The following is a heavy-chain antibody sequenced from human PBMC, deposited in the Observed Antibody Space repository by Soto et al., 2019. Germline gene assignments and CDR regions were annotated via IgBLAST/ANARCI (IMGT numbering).Heavy chain of an antibody. D-gene: IGHD6-19*01. Sequence: GGSLRLSCAASGFTFSSYWMHWVRQAPGKGLVWVSRINSDGSSTSYADSVKGRFTISRDNAKNTLYLQMNSLRAEDTAVYYCARNWFSVAGRFHFDYWGQGIPVTVSS. CDR2: INSDGSST. V-gene: IGHV3-74*01. CDR1: GFTFSSYW. J-gene: IGHJ4*02. CDR3: ARNWFSVAGRFHFDY.